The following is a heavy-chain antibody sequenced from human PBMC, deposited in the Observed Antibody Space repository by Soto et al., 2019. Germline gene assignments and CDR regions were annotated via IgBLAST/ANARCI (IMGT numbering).Heavy chain of an antibody. Sequence: QVQLVQSGAEVKKPGSSVKVSCKASGGFYSIKTISWVRQAPGQGLEWMGRIIPLVNIINNAQKFQGRVAISTDKSTSTAYMELSSLRSDDTAIYFCARERRRDDSNTFDALDVWGLGTMVTVSS. D-gene: IGHD3-22*01. J-gene: IGHJ3*01. CDR2: IIPLVNII. V-gene: IGHV1-69*04. CDR1: GGFYSIKT. CDR3: ARERRRDDSNTFDALDV.